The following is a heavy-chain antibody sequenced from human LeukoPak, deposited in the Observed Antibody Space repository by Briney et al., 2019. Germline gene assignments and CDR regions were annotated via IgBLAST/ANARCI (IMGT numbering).Heavy chain of an antibody. CDR2: INPNSGGT. Sequence: ASVKVSCKASGYTFTGYYMHWVRQAPGQGLEWMGWINPNSGGTNYAQKFQGRVTMTRDTSISTAYMELSRLRSDDTAVYYCARGITMVRGVTNWFDPWGQGTLVTVSS. V-gene: IGHV1-2*02. CDR3: ARGITMVRGVTNWFDP. J-gene: IGHJ5*02. CDR1: GYTFTGYY. D-gene: IGHD3-10*01.